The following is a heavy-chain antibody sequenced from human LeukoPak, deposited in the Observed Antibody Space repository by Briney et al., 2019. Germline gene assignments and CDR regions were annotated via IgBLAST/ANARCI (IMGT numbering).Heavy chain of an antibody. V-gene: IGHV1-18*01. CDR1: GYTFTSYG. Sequence: ASVKVSCKASGYTFTSYGISWVRQAPGQGLEWMGWISAYNGNTNYAQKLQGRVTMTTDTSTSTVYMELSSLRSEDTAVYYCARALIYNWNYVGFDYWGQGTLVTVSS. D-gene: IGHD1-7*01. J-gene: IGHJ4*02. CDR3: ARALIYNWNYVGFDY. CDR2: ISAYNGNT.